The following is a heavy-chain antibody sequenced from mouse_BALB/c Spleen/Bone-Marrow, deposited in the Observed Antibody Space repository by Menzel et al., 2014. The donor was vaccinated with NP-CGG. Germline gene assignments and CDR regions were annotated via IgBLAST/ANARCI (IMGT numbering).Heavy chain of an antibody. V-gene: IGHV14-3*02. D-gene: IGHD1-1*01. Sequence: EVQLQQSGAELVKPGASVKLSCTASGFNIKDTYMHWVKQRPEQGLEWIGRIDPANGNTKYDPKIQGKATITADTSSNTAYLQLSSLTSEDTAVYYCAMYSYVSSLFAYWAQGTLVPVSS. J-gene: IGHJ3*01. CDR2: IDPANGNT. CDR3: AMYSYVSSLFAY. CDR1: GFNIKDTY.